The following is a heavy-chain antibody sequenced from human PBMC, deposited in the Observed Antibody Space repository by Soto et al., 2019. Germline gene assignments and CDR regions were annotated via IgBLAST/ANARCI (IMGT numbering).Heavy chain of an antibody. Sequence: GGSLRLSCAASGFTFSSYAMSWVRQAPGKGLEWVSAISGSGGSTYYADSVKGRFTIYRDNSKNTLYLQMNSLRAEETAVYYCEKGLLRFLEWSALDYWGQGTLVTVSS. CDR2: ISGSGGST. V-gene: IGHV3-23*01. CDR1: GFTFSSYA. CDR3: EKGLLRFLEWSALDY. J-gene: IGHJ4*02. D-gene: IGHD3-3*01.